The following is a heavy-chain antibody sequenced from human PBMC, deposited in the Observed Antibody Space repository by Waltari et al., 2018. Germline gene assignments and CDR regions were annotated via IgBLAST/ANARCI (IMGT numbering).Heavy chain of an antibody. D-gene: IGHD3-10*01. CDR2: IYYSGST. Sequence: QVQLQESGPGLVKPSETLSLTCTVSGGSISSYYWSWIRQPPGKGLEWIGYIYYSGSTNYNPSLKSRVTISVDTAKNQFSLKLSSVTAADTAVYDCARKTVLFAFDIWGQGTMVTVSS. CDR1: GGSISSYY. V-gene: IGHV4-59*01. CDR3: ARKTVLFAFDI. J-gene: IGHJ3*02.